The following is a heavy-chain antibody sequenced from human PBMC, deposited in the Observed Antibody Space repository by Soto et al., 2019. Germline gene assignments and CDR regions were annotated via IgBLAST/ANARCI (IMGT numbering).Heavy chain of an antibody. Sequence: QVQLGQSGAEVKKPGASVKVSCKASGYTFTSYGISWVRQAPVQGLARMGWISAYNGNPNYEQKLKGRVTMTTDASTSTAYMELRSLRPDDTAVDYCARVREWERLTYWYFDLWGRGTLVTVSS. J-gene: IGHJ2*01. CDR3: ARVREWERLTYWYFDL. CDR2: ISAYNGNP. D-gene: IGHD1-26*01. CDR1: GYTFTSYG. V-gene: IGHV1-18*01.